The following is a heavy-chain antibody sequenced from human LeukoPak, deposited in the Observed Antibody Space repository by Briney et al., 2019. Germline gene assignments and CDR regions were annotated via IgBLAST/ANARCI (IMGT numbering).Heavy chain of an antibody. V-gene: IGHV3-74*01. CDR3: ARDLLAATGW. CDR1: GFTFSSHW. Sequence: GGSLRLSCAVSGFTFSSHWMHWVRQAPGKGLVWVSRINTDGTITTYADSVKGRFTISRDNAKNTLYLQMNSLRAEDTAVYYCARDLLAATGWWGQGTLVTVSS. CDR2: INTDGTIT. D-gene: IGHD6-13*01. J-gene: IGHJ4*02.